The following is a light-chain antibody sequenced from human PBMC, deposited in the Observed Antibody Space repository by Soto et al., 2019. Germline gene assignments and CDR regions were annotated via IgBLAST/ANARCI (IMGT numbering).Light chain of an antibody. V-gene: IGKV3-15*01. J-gene: IGKJ1*01. CDR2: GAS. CDR3: QQYNDWPPWT. Sequence: EIVMTHSPATLSVSPGERATLSCRASQSVRSNLAWYQQKPGQAPRLLIHGASSRATGIQDRFSGSGSETEFTLTISSLQSEDFAVYYCQQYNDWPPWTFGQGTKVEIK. CDR1: QSVRSN.